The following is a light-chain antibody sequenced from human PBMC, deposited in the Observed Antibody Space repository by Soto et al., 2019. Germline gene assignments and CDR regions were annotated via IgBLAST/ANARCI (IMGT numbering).Light chain of an antibody. CDR1: SSNIGKNF. CDR3: ASWDSSLYGVV. J-gene: IGLJ2*01. V-gene: IGLV1-51*02. CDR2: ENN. Sequence: QSVLTQPPSVSAAPGQQVTISCSGSSSNIGKNFVSWYQQFPGTAPKVLIYENNKRLSGIPDRFSGSKSGTSVTLGITGLQTGDEAFYYCASWDSSLYGVVFGGGTQLTVL.